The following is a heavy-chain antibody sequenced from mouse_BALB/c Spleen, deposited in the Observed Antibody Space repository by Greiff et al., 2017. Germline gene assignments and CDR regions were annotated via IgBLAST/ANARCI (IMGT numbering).Heavy chain of an antibody. CDR3: ARSSGTGFAY. J-gene: IGHJ3*01. V-gene: IGHV5-17*02. Sequence: EVQLVESGGGLVQPGGSRKLSCAASGFTFSSFGMHWVRQAPEKGLEWVAYISSGSSTIYYADTVKGRFTISRDNPKNTLFLQMTSLRSEDTAMYYCARSSGTGFAYWGQGTLVTVSA. D-gene: IGHD4-1*01. CDR2: ISSGSSTI. CDR1: GFTFSSFG.